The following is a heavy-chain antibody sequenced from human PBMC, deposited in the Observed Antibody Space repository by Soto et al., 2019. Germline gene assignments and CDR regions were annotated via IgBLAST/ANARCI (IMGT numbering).Heavy chain of an antibody. D-gene: IGHD6-6*01. V-gene: IGHV3-15*01. CDR2: IKSETDGGTT. CDR1: GFTFSNAW. CDR3: TTVIAARSPTYYYGMDV. J-gene: IGHJ6*02. Sequence: TGGSLRLSCAASGFTFSNAWTSWVRQAPGKXLEWVGRIKSETDGGTTDYAAPVKGRFTISRDDSKNTLYLQMNSLKTEDTAVYYCTTVIAARSPTYYYGMDVWGQGTTVTVSS.